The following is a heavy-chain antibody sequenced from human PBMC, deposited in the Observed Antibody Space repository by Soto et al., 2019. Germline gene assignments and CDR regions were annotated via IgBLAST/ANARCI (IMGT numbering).Heavy chain of an antibody. D-gene: IGHD6-13*01. J-gene: IGHJ4*02. V-gene: IGHV3-23*01. Sequence: GGSLRLSCAASGFTFNSYGMHWVRQAPGKGLEWVSAISGSGGSTYYADSVKGRFTISRDNSKNTLYLQMNSLRAEDTAVYYCAYSSTPFDYWGQGTLVTVSS. CDR3: AYSSTPFDY. CDR1: GFTFNSYG. CDR2: ISGSGGST.